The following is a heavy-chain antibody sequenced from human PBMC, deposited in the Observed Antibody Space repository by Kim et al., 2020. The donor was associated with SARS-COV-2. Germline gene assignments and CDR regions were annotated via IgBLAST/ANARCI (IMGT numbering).Heavy chain of an antibody. CDR2: IYTSGST. J-gene: IGHJ6*02. V-gene: IGHV4-4*07. D-gene: IGHD3-3*01. Sequence: SETLSLTCTVSGGSISSYYWSWIRQPAGKGLEWIGRIYTSGSTNYNPSLKSRVTMSVDTSKNQFSLKLSSVTAADTAVYYCARGPPPGHYDFWSGYSGYYDYGMDVWGQGTTVTVSS. CDR3: ARGPPPGHYDFWSGYSGYYDYGMDV. CDR1: GGSISSYY.